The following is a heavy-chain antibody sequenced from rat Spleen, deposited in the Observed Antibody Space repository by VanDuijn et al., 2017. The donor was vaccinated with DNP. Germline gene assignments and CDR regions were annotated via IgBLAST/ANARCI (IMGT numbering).Heavy chain of an antibody. CDR2: INTDGSTT. V-gene: IGHV5-58*01. D-gene: IGHD1-12*01. CDR1: GFTFSSYW. CDR3: TTLNFYASLAEYFDY. J-gene: IGHJ2*01. Sequence: EVQLVETGGGLVQPGRSLKLSCVASGFTFSSYWMYWIRQAPGKGLEWVASINTDGSTTYYPDSVKGRFTISRDNAENTVYLQMNSLRSEDTATYYCTTLNFYASLAEYFDYWGQGVMVTVSS.